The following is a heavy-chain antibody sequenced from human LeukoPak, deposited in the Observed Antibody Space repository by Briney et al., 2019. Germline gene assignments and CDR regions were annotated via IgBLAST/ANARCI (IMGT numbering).Heavy chain of an antibody. CDR3: AKDRFMVRGVMAPYFDY. CDR2: ISYDGSNK. J-gene: IGHJ4*02. V-gene: IGHV3-30*18. D-gene: IGHD3-10*01. Sequence: QPGGSLRLSCAASGFTFSSYGMHWVRQAPGKGLEWVAVISYDGSNKYYADSVKGRFTISRDNSKNTLYLQMNSLGAEDTAVYYCAKDRFMVRGVMAPYFDYWGQGTLVTVSS. CDR1: GFTFSSYG.